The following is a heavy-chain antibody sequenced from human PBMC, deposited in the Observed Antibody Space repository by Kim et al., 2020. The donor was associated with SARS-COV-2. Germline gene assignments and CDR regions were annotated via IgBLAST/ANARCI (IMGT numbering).Heavy chain of an antibody. CDR2: ISYDSVHK. D-gene: IGHD2-8*01. CDR3: ARDNALPQGGPKGWLDS. J-gene: IGHJ5*01. CDR1: GFTFGIYA. Sequence: GGSLRLSCAASGFTFGIYAMQWVRQAPGKGLDWVATISYDSVHKNYADSVKGRFTISRDNSKNTLYLQMNSLGADDTAVYYCARDNALPQGGPKGWLDSWGQGTLVTVSS. V-gene: IGHV3-30-3*01.